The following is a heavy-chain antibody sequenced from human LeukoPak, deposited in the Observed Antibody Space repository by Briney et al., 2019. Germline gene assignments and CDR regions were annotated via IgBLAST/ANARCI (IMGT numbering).Heavy chain of an antibody. CDR1: GGSFSGYY. V-gene: IGHV4-34*01. Sequence: SETLSLTCAVYGGSFSGYYWSWIRHPPAKGREWIGEINHSGSTNYNPSLKSRVTTTVDTSTNHLSLKLSSVTAADTAADYDAGGSYGGNRDFDYWGQGTLVTVSS. D-gene: IGHD4-23*01. J-gene: IGHJ4*02. CDR3: AGGSYGGNRDFDY. CDR2: INHSGST.